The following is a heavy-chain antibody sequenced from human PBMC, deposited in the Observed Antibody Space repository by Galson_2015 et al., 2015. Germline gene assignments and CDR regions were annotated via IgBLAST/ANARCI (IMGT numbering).Heavy chain of an antibody. J-gene: IGHJ4*02. Sequence: SLRLSCAASGFTFSSYAMSWVRQAPGKGLEWVAVIWYDGSNKYYADSVKGRFTISRDNSKNTLYLQMNSLRAEDTAVYYCARETTVTAFASWGQGTLVTVSS. CDR2: IWYDGSNK. CDR1: GFTFSSYA. V-gene: IGHV3-33*08. D-gene: IGHD4-17*01. CDR3: ARETTVTAFAS.